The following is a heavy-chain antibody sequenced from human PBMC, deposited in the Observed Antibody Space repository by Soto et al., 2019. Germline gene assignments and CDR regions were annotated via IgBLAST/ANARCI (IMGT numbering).Heavy chain of an antibody. V-gene: IGHV3-30*18. J-gene: IGHJ4*02. CDR2: IASDSSYK. CDR3: AKEFAAHHHFVY. Sequence: QVQLVESGGGVVQPGTSLRLSCAASGFTFRTSVIHWVRQAPGKGLEWVAVIASDSSYKNCTGSVKGRFTISRDNSKNTRYLEMSSLRAEDMAVYYCAKEFAAHHHFVYWGLGTLVTVSP. CDR1: GFTFRTSV.